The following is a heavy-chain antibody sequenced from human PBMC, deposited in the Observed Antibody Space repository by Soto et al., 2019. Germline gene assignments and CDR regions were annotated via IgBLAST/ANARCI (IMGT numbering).Heavy chain of an antibody. D-gene: IGHD6-19*01. Sequence: QVQLVESGGGVVQPGRSLRLSCAASGFTFSNYVIHWVRQAPGKGLEWVAVISYDENTKFYVDSVKGRFTISRDNSKNSLYREMNSRRAEDTAVYYCEKAREQGLIRGGMDVWGQGTTVTVSS. V-gene: IGHV3-30*18. CDR2: ISYDENTK. J-gene: IGHJ6*02. CDR1: GFTFSNYV. CDR3: EKAREQGLIRGGMDV.